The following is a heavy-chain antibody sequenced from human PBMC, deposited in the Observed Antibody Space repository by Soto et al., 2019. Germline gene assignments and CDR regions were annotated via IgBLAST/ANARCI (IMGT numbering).Heavy chain of an antibody. Sequence: EMQLLESGGGLVQPGGSLRLFCAASGFTFSNYAMTWVRQAPGEGLEWVSTITPTGVTYYGDTVKGRFTISRDNSKSTLFLQMNSLRAEDTAIYYCARTDKFNSQSSGWANRSDCWCQGTLVTVSS. D-gene: IGHD6-19*01. V-gene: IGHV3-23*01. CDR3: ARTDKFNSQSSGWANRSDC. J-gene: IGHJ4*02. CDR1: GFTFSNYA. CDR2: ITPTGVT.